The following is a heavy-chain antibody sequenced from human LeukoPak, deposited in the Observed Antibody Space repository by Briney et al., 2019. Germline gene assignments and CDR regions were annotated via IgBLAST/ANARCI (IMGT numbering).Heavy chain of an antibody. D-gene: IGHD6-19*01. CDR1: GGSISSSSYY. V-gene: IGHV4-39*07. J-gene: IGHJ6*03. CDR3: ARGRFSSGGPYYYYYYYMDV. CDR2: IYYSGST. Sequence: SETLSLTCTVSGGSISSSSYYWGWIRQPPGKGLEWIGSIYYSGSTYYNPSLKSRVTISVDTSKNQFSLKLSSVTAADTAVYYCARGRFSSGGPYYYYYYYMDVWGKGTTVTISS.